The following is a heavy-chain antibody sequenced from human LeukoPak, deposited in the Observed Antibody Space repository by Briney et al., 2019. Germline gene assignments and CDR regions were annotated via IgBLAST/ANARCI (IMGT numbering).Heavy chain of an antibody. CDR2: IIPIFGTA. V-gene: IGHV1-69*05. Sequence: SVKVSCKASGGTFSSYAISWVRQAPGQGLEWMGGIIPIFGTANYAQKLQGRVTMTTDTSTSTAYMELRSLRSDDTAVYYCARDFRLRPDYWGQGTLVTVSS. J-gene: IGHJ4*02. CDR1: GGTFSSYA. CDR3: ARDFRLRPDY. D-gene: IGHD4-17*01.